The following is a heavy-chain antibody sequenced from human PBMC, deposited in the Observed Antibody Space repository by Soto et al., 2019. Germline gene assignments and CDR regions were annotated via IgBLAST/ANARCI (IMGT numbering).Heavy chain of an antibody. J-gene: IGHJ5*02. CDR1: GGSISSSSYY. D-gene: IGHD3-9*01. Sequence: PSETLSLTCTVSGGSISSSSYYWGWIRQPPGKGLEWIGSIYYSGSTYYNPSLKSRVTISVDTSKNQFSLKLSSVTAADTAVYYCARLLFASVLTGYYSWFDPWGQGTLVTVSS. CDR3: ARLLFASVLTGYYSWFDP. V-gene: IGHV4-39*01. CDR2: IYYSGST.